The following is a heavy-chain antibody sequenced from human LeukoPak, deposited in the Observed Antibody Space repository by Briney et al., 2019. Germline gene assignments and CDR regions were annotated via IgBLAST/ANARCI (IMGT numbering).Heavy chain of an antibody. V-gene: IGHV1-2*02. Sequence: ASVKVSCKASGYTFTGYYMHWVRQAPGQGLEWMGWINPNSGGTNYAQKFQGRVTMTRDTSISTAYMELSRLRSDDTAVYYCARDLGIAAADNNWFDPWGQGTLVTVSS. D-gene: IGHD6-13*01. CDR1: GYTFTGYY. CDR2: INPNSGGT. CDR3: ARDLGIAAADNNWFDP. J-gene: IGHJ5*02.